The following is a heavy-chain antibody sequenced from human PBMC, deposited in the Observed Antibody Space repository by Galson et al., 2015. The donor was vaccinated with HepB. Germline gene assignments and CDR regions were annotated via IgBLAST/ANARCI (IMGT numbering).Heavy chain of an antibody. J-gene: IGHJ5*02. CDR1: GYSFTSYW. Sequence: QSGAEVKKPGESLRISCKGSGYSFTSYWISWVRQMPGKGLEWMGRIDPSDSYTNYSPSFQGHVTISADKSISTAYLQWSSLKATDTAMYYCARWRYSCGWLNWFDPWGQGTLVTVSS. CDR2: IDPSDSYT. D-gene: IGHD6-19*01. CDR3: ARWRYSCGWLNWFDP. V-gene: IGHV5-10-1*01.